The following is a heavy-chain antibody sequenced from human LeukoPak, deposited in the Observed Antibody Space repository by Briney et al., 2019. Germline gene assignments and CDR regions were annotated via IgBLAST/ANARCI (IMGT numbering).Heavy chain of an antibody. J-gene: IGHJ4*02. Sequence: PGGSLRLSCAASGFTFSSYGMHWVRQAPGKGLEWVSVIYSGGSTYYADSVKGRFTISRDNSKNTLYLQMNSLRAEDTAVYYCARVRYCTNGVCSYFDYWGQGTLVTVSS. V-gene: IGHV3-53*01. D-gene: IGHD2-8*01. CDR1: GFTFSSYG. CDR3: ARVRYCTNGVCSYFDY. CDR2: IYSGGST.